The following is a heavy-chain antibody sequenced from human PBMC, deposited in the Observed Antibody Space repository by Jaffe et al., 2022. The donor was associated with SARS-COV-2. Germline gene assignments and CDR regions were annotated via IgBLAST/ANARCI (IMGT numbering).Heavy chain of an antibody. J-gene: IGHJ4*02. CDR2: ISASGGTI. V-gene: IGHV3-23*01. D-gene: IGHD6-13*01. CDR1: GFTFSSYA. Sequence: EVQLLESGGGLVQPGGSLRLSCAASGFTFSSYAMSWVRQAPGKGLECVSVISASGGTIYYADSVKGRFTISRDNSKKTLYLQMNSLRAEDAAIYYCAKHVSSPGSSSSWHPSDYWGLGTLVTVPS. CDR3: AKHVSSPGSSSSWHPSDY.